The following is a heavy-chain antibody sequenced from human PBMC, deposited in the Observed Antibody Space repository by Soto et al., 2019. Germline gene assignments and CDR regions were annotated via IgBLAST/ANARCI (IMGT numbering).Heavy chain of an antibody. D-gene: IGHD3-22*01. Sequence: EVQLLESGGGFVQPGGSLRVSCAASGFSFNSYTMSWVRQAPGKGLEWVSGISGSGDSAYYADSVKGRFTISRDNSQNTLYLQMNSLRPEDTAVYYCARYYYDRGGRKGYLQHWGQGTRVTVSS. CDR3: ARYYYDRGGRKGYLQH. V-gene: IGHV3-23*01. CDR1: GFSFNSYT. CDR2: ISGSGDSA. J-gene: IGHJ1*01.